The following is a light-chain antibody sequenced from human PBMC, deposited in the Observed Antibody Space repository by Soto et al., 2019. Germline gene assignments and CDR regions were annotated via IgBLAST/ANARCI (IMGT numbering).Light chain of an antibody. CDR3: AAWDDSLSGRYV. CDR1: SSNFGSNY. Sequence: QSALTQPPSASGTPGQRVTISCSGSSSNFGSNYVYWYQQLPGTAPKLLIYRNNQRPSGVPDRFSGSKSGTSASLAISGLRSGDEADYYCAAWDDSLSGRYVFGTGTKVTVL. J-gene: IGLJ1*01. V-gene: IGLV1-47*01. CDR2: RNN.